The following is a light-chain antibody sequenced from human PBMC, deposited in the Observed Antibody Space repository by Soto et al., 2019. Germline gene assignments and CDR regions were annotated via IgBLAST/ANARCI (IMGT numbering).Light chain of an antibody. CDR3: AAWDDSLSGSYV. J-gene: IGLJ1*01. V-gene: IGLV1-47*01. Sequence: QSVLTQPPSASGTPGQRVSVSCSGSSSNIGNNYVFWYQHLPGTAPKLLIYRNDQRPSGVSARFSGSKSGTSASLAISGLRSEDEDDYYCAAWDDSLSGSYVFGPGTKITVL. CDR1: SSNIGNNY. CDR2: RND.